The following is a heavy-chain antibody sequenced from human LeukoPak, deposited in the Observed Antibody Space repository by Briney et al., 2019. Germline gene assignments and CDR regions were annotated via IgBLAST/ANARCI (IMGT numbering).Heavy chain of an antibody. CDR3: ARGRDYGDYVNYYRMDV. CDR2: ISPSGGST. V-gene: IGHV1-46*01. J-gene: IGHJ6*02. Sequence: ASVKVSCKASGYTSTSYYIHWVRQAPGQGLEWMGTISPSGGSTSYAQKFQGRVTMTRDTSTGTVYMEMSSLRSEDTAVYYCARGRDYGDYVNYYRMDVWGQGTTVTGSS. CDR1: GYTSTSYY. D-gene: IGHD4-17*01.